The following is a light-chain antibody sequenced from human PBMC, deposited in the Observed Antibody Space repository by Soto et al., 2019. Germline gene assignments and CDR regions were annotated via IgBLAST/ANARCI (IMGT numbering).Light chain of an antibody. CDR3: CSYGGFSTFVV. CDR1: SSDVGRYNL. V-gene: IGLV2-23*03. Sequence: QSALTQPASVSGSPGQSITISCIGTSSDVGRYNLVSWYQHHPGKAPKVIIYDGNKRPSGISDRFSGSKSGNTASLTISGLQADDEADYFCCSYGGFSTFVVFGGGTQLTLL. J-gene: IGLJ2*01. CDR2: DGN.